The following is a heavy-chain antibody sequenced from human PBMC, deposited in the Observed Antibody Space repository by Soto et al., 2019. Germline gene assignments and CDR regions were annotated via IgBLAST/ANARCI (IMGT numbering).Heavy chain of an antibody. V-gene: IGHV3-11*06. J-gene: IGHJ4*02. CDR2: ISSTSSFT. CDR1: GFTFSDSY. Sequence: QVQLVESGGGLVKPGGSLRLSCVASGFTFSDSYMSWVRQAPGKGLEWVSYISSTSSFTDYAESVKGRFIISRDNAKNSRFLQMNSLRAEDTALYYCARRDGYNYFDFWGQGTLVSVSS. D-gene: IGHD5-12*01. CDR3: ARRDGYNYFDF.